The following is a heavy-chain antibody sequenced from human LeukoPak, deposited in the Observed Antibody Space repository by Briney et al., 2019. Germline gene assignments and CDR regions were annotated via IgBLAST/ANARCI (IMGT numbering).Heavy chain of an antibody. CDR3: ARAVAIMVTYFDY. V-gene: IGHV1-46*01. CDR2: INPSGGST. J-gene: IGHJ4*02. Sequence: ASVKVSCKASGYTFTSYYMHWVRQAPGQGLEWMGIINPSGGSTSCAQKFQGRVTMTRDMSTSTVYMELSSLRSEDTAVYYCARAVAIMVTYFDYWGQGTLVTVSS. D-gene: IGHD3-16*01. CDR1: GYTFTSYY.